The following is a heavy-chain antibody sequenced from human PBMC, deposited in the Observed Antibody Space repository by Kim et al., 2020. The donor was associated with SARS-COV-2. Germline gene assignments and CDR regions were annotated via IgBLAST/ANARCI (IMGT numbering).Heavy chain of an antibody. D-gene: IGHD2-8*01. CDR3: ARDNLKGTSLWTGMDV. V-gene: IGHV4-39*07. J-gene: IGHJ6*02. Sequence: SETLSLTCTVSGGSISSSSYYWGWIRQPPGKGLEWIGSIYYSGSTYYNPSLKSRVTISVDTSKNQFSLKLSSVTAADTAVYYCARDNLKGTSLWTGMDVWGRGATVTVSS. CDR2: IYYSGST. CDR1: GGSISSSSYY.